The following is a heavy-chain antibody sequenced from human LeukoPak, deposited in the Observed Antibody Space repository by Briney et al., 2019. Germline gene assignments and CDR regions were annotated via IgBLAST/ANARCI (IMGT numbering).Heavy chain of an antibody. CDR2: INANTGNP. CDR1: GYTFTNYA. D-gene: IGHD3-10*01. J-gene: IGHJ4*02. Sequence: ASVKVSCKASGYTFTNYAMNWVRQAPGQGLEWMGWINANTGNPTYAQGFTGGFVFSLDTSVSTAYLQISSLKAEDTAVYYCARDLRPYYGSGSYYNVFDYWGQGTLVTVSS. V-gene: IGHV7-4-1*02. CDR3: ARDLRPYYGSGSYYNVFDY.